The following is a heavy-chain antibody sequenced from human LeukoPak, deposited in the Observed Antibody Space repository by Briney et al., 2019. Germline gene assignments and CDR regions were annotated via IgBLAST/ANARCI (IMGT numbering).Heavy chain of an antibody. CDR3: ARGDIVGASWIDH. CDR2: ISPNSGGT. V-gene: IGHV1-2*02. Sequence: ASVKVSCKASGYTFTGYYIHWVRQAPGQGLEWVGWISPNSGGTNYAQEFQGRVTMTRDTSITTAYMELTRLTSDDTAVYYCARGDIVGASWIDHWGQGVPVTVSS. D-gene: IGHD1-26*01. J-gene: IGHJ4*02. CDR1: GYTFTGYY.